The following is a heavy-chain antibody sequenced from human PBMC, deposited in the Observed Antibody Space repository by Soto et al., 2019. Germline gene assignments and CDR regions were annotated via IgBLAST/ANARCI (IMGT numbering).Heavy chain of an antibody. CDR1: GFTFSSYG. J-gene: IGHJ3*02. V-gene: IGHV3-33*01. D-gene: IGHD7-27*01. CDR3: ARGGLTVARTGGDAFDI. Sequence: QVQLVESGGGVVQPGRSLRLSCAASGFTFSSYGMHWVRQAPGKGLEWVAVIWYDGSNKYYADSVKGRFTNSRDNSKNTLYLQMNSLRAEDTAVYYCARGGLTVARTGGDAFDIWGQGTMVTVSS. CDR2: IWYDGSNK.